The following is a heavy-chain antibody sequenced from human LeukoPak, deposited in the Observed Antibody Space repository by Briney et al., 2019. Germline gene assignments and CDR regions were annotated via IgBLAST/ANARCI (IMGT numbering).Heavy chain of an antibody. V-gene: IGHV3-66*02. CDR3: ARGGYSSSSIDY. D-gene: IGHD6-13*01. J-gene: IGHJ4*02. Sequence: GGSLRLSCAASGFTVSRNYMSWVRQAPGKGLKWVSLIYSGGSTYYADSVKGRFTISRDNSKNTLYLQMNSLRAEDTAVYYCARGGYSSSSIDYWGQGTLVTVSS. CDR2: IYSGGST. CDR1: GFTVSRNY.